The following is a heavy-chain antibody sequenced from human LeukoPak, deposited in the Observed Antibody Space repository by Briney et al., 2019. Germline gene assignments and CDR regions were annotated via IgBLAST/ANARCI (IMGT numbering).Heavy chain of an antibody. V-gene: IGHV3-21*01. CDR2: ISSSSSYI. Sequence: GGSLRLSCAASGMTFTNAWMSWVRQAPGKGLEWVSSISSSSSYIYYADSVKGRFTISRDNAKNSLYLQMNSLRAEDTAVYYCARDPKRRDGYNYDPDYWGQGTLVTVSS. CDR3: ARDPKRRDGYNYDPDY. CDR1: GMTFTNAW. J-gene: IGHJ4*02. D-gene: IGHD5-24*01.